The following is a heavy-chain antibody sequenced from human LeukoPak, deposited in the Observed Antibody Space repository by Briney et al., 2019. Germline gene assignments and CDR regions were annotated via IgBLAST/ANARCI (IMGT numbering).Heavy chain of an antibody. V-gene: IGHV3-48*03. D-gene: IGHD2-15*01. CDR3: ARHQEYCSGRSCYSGAFDI. J-gene: IGHJ3*02. CDR1: GFTFSSYE. Sequence: GGSLRLSCAASGFTFSSYEMNWVRQAPGKGLEWVSYISSSGSTIYYADSVKGRFTIFRDNAKNSLYLQMNSLRAEDTAVYYCARHQEYCSGRSCYSGAFDIWGQGTMVTVSS. CDR2: ISSSGSTI.